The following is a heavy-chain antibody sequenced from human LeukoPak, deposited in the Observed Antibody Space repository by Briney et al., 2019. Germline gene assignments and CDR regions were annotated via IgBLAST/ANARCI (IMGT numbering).Heavy chain of an antibody. Sequence: GGSLRLSCAASGFTFTDAWMNWVRQAPGKGLEWVGRIKSKADGETIDYAAPVKGRFTFSRDDSKNMLYLQMNSLKSEDTAVYYCSTLTSRGLSDSWGQGTLVTVSS. CDR1: GFTFTDAW. V-gene: IGHV3-15*07. D-gene: IGHD1-20*01. CDR2: IKSKADGETI. J-gene: IGHJ4*02. CDR3: STLTSRGLSDS.